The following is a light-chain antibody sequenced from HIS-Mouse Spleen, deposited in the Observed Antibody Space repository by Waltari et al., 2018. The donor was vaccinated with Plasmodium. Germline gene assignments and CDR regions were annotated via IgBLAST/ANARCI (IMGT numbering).Light chain of an antibody. CDR3: CSYAGSSTNWV. CDR2: EGS. Sequence: QSALTQPASVSGSPGQSITISCTGTSSDVGSYNLVSWYQQHPGKAPKLMIYEGSKRPSGFSNRFSGSKSGITASLTISGLQAEDEADYYCCSYAGSSTNWVFGGGTKLTVL. J-gene: IGLJ3*02. CDR1: SSDVGSYNL. V-gene: IGLV2-23*01.